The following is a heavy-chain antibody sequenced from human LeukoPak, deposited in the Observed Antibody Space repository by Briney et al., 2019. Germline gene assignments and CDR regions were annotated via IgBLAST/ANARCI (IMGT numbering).Heavy chain of an antibody. CDR3: TRLVSTPGPAGLYYYYMDV. CDR1: GFTFSDYY. Sequence: GGSLRLSCAASGFTFSDYYMHWVRQASGKGLEWVGRIRSKANSYATAYAASVKGRFTISRDDSKNTAYLQMNSLKTEDTAVYYCTRLVSTPGPAGLYYYYMDVWGKGTTVTVSS. D-gene: IGHD2-15*01. V-gene: IGHV3-73*01. CDR2: IRSKANSYAT. J-gene: IGHJ6*03.